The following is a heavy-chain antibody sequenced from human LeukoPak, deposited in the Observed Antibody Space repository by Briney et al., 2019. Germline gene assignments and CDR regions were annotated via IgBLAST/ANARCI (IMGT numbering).Heavy chain of an antibody. Sequence: SETLSLTCAVYGGSFSGYYWSWIRQPPGKGLEWIGEINHSGSTNCNPSLKSRVTISVDTSKNQFSLKLSSVTAADTAVYYCARESLQWFGESYYYYGMDVWGQGTTVTVSS. CDR3: ARESLQWFGESYYYYGMDV. V-gene: IGHV4-34*01. J-gene: IGHJ6*02. CDR1: GGSFSGYY. D-gene: IGHD3-10*01. CDR2: INHSGST.